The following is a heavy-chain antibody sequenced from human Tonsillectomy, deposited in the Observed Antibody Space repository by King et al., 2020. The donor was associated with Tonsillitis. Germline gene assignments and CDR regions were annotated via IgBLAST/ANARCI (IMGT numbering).Heavy chain of an antibody. CDR2: IWYDGSNK. D-gene: IGHD4-17*01. Sequence: VQLVESEGGVVQPGRSLRLSCAASGFTFSRHGMHWVRQAPGKGLEWVAVIWYDGSNKYYADSVKGRFTISRDNSKNTLYLQMNSLRGEDTAIYYCARGMTTVTSDSFDIWGQGTMVTVSS. CDR3: ARGMTTVTSDSFDI. J-gene: IGHJ3*02. CDR1: GFTFSRHG. V-gene: IGHV3-33*08.